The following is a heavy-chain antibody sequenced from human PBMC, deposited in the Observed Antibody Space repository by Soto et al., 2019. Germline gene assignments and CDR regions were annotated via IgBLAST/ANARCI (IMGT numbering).Heavy chain of an antibody. Sequence: QVQLVESGGGVVQPGRSLRLSCAASGFSFTTYVMHWVRQALGKGLEWVAVISHDGSYKYYGDAVKGRFTISRDTSKNAVYLEMNSLRPEDTAVYYCAKGLLAIVGTTLPRDAFNIWGQGTMVTVSS. V-gene: IGHV3-30*18. J-gene: IGHJ3*02. CDR3: AKGLLAIVGTTLPRDAFNI. D-gene: IGHD1-26*01. CDR2: ISHDGSYK. CDR1: GFSFTTYV.